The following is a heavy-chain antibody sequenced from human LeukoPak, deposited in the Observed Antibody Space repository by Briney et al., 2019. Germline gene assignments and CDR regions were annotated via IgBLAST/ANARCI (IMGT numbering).Heavy chain of an antibody. CDR3: ARGRGYPDY. D-gene: IGHD5-12*01. CDR2: IYYSGST. V-gene: IGHV4-30-4*08. Sequence: SETLSLTCTVSGGSISSGDYYWGWNRQPPGKDLELIGYIYYSGSTYYNPSLKSRVTISVDTSKNQFSLKLSSVTAADTAVYYCARGRGYPDYWGQGTLVTVSS. J-gene: IGHJ4*02. CDR1: GGSISSGDYY.